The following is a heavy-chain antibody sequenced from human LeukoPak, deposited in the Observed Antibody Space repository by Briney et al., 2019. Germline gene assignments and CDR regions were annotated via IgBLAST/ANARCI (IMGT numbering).Heavy chain of an antibody. D-gene: IGHD2-15*01. CDR2: ISYDGSNK. CDR1: GFTFSSYG. Sequence: QPGGSLRLFCVASGFTFSSYGMHWVRQAPGKGLEWVAVISYDGSNKYYADSVKGRFTISRDNSKNTLYLQMNSLRAEDTAVYYCAKEKEVVVVAAYYFDHWGQGTLVTVSS. CDR3: AKEKEVVVVAAYYFDH. J-gene: IGHJ4*02. V-gene: IGHV3-30*18.